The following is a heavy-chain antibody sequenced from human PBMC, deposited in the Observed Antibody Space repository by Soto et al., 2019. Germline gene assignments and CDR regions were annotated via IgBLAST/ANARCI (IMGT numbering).Heavy chain of an antibody. J-gene: IGHJ4*02. CDR1: GFSFTDYG. V-gene: IGHV3-23*01. CDR3: AIGHPRVVTIFGVDY. Sequence: EVQLLESGGGLVQPGGSLRLSCAASGFSFTDYGMSWVRQAPGKGLEWVSTITGSGGTTYYADSVKGRVTISRDNSKDTIYLEMNRLRADDTAVYYCAIGHPRVVTIFGVDYWGQGSLVIVPS. D-gene: IGHD3-3*01. CDR2: ITGSGGTT.